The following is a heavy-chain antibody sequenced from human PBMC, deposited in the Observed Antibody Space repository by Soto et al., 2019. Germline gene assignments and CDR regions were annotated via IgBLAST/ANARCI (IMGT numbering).Heavy chain of an antibody. V-gene: IGHV3-33*01. CDR1: GFTFSSYG. CDR3: ARRDTAMVDYGREV. CDR2: IWYDGSNK. D-gene: IGHD5-18*01. Sequence: QVQLVESGGGVVQPGRSLRLSCAASGFTFSSYGMHWVRQAPGKGLEWVAVIWYDGSNKYYADSVKGRFTISRDNSKNTLYRQMNSLRAEDTGVYYCARRDTAMVDYGREVWGQGTTVTVSS. J-gene: IGHJ6*02.